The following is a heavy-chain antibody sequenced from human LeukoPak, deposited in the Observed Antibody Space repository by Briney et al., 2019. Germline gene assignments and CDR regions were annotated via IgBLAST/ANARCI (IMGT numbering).Heavy chain of an antibody. Sequence: GGSLRLSCAASGFTVSSYWVHWVRQAPGKGLVWVSLIRRDGTTSFAASVQGRFTISRDNARNTLYLQMNSLAAEDTAVYYCARDAGQATPFDYWGPGTLVTVSS. CDR2: IRRDGTT. CDR1: GFTVSSYW. V-gene: IGHV3-74*01. J-gene: IGHJ4*02. D-gene: IGHD2-15*01. CDR3: ARDAGQATPFDY.